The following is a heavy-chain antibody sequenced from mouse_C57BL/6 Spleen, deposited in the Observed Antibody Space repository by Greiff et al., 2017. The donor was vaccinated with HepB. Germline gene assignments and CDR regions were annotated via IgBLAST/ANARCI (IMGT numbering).Heavy chain of an antibody. CDR1: GYSITSGYY. V-gene: IGHV3-6*01. Sequence: DVKLQESGPGLVKPSQSLSLTCSVTGYSITSGYYWNWIRQFPGNKLEWMGYISYDGSNNYNPSLKNRISITRDTSKNQFFLKLNSVTTEDTATYYCAREGDDYDMDFAYWGQGTLVTVSA. J-gene: IGHJ3*01. D-gene: IGHD2-4*01. CDR2: ISYDGSN. CDR3: AREGDDYDMDFAY.